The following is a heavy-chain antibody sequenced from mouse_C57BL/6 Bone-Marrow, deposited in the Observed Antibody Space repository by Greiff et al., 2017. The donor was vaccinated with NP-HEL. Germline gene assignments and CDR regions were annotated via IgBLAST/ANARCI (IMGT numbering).Heavy chain of an antibody. Sequence: EVQLQQSVAELVRPGASVKLSCTASGFNIKNTYMHWVKQRPEQGLEWIGRIDPANGNTKYAPKFQGKATITADTSSNTAYLQLSSLTSEDTAIYYCARSAAGLITTVVAPGYWGQGTTLTVSS. V-gene: IGHV14-3*01. CDR1: GFNIKNTY. D-gene: IGHD1-1*01. J-gene: IGHJ2*01. CDR3: ARSAAGLITTVVAPGY. CDR2: IDPANGNT.